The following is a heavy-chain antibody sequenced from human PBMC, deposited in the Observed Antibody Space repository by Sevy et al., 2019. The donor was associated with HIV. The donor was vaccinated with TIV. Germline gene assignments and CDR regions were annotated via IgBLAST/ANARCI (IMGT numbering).Heavy chain of an antibody. CDR3: RTDRIIVLLVTDGMDV. J-gene: IGHJ6*02. CDR1: GFTFSNAW. D-gene: IGHD2-8*02. V-gene: IGHV3-15*01. CDR2: IKSKTDGGTI. Sequence: GGSLRLSCAASGFTFSNAWMSWVRQAPGKGLEWVGRIKSKTDGGTIDYAAPVKGRFTISRDDSKNKLYLQMNSVKTEDIAVYYCRTDRIIVLLVTDGMDVWGQGTTVTVSS.